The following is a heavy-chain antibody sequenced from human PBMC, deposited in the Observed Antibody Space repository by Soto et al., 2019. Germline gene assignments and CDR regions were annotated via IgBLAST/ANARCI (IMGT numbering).Heavy chain of an antibody. CDR2: INHSGST. CDR3: ARLRDSSGYYVPYNGFDP. CDR1: GGSFSGYY. D-gene: IGHD3-22*01. J-gene: IGHJ5*02. Sequence: SETLSLTCAVYGGSFSGYYWSWIRQPPGKGLEWIGEINHSGSTNYNPSLKSRVTISVDTSKNQFSLKLSSVTAADTAVYYCARLRDSSGYYVPYNGFDPWGQGTLVTVSS. V-gene: IGHV4-34*01.